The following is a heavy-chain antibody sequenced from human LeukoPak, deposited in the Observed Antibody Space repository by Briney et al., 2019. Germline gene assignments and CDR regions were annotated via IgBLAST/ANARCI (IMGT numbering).Heavy chain of an antibody. CDR3: ASLGGTYDY. J-gene: IGHJ4*02. D-gene: IGHD1-26*01. Sequence: PSETLSLTCTVSVGSSGSYYWSWVRQHPGKGLEWIGYISDSGSTDYNPSLKSRVTISRDTSKNQVSLKMRFVTAADTAVYFCASLGGTYDYWGQGTLVTVSS. CDR2: ISDSGST. CDR1: VGSSGSYY. V-gene: IGHV4-59*08.